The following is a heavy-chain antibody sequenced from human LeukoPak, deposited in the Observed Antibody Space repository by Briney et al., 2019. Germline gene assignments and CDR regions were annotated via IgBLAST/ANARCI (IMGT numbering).Heavy chain of an antibody. CDR2: TSYSEGT. D-gene: IGHD1-26*01. CDR3: AAADWESFYFDS. V-gene: IGHV4-31*03. J-gene: IGHJ4*02. Sequence: PSETLSLTCTVSGGSVSRGGYYWNWIRQHPGKGLEWIGFTSYSEGTYYNPSLMSRITISVDRSQNQFPLKMRDVTAADTAVYFCAAADWESFYFDSSGQGALVAVSS. CDR1: GGSVSRGGYY.